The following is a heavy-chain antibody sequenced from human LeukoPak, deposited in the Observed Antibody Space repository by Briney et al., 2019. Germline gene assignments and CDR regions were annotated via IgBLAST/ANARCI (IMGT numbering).Heavy chain of an antibody. CDR2: INPNSGGT. D-gene: IGHD2-2*02. CDR1: GYTFTGYY. CDR3: ARGTPRNQLLLYHFDY. Sequence: ASVKVSCKASGYTFTGYYKHWVRQAPGQGLEWMGWINPNSGGTNYAQKFQGWVTMTRDTSISTAYMELSRLRSDDTAVYYCARGTPRNQLLLYHFDYWGQGTLVTVSS. J-gene: IGHJ4*02. V-gene: IGHV1-2*04.